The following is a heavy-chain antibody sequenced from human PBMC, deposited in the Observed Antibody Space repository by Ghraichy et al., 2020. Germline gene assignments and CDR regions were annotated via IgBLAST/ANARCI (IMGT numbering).Heavy chain of an antibody. CDR2: IDWDDDK. CDR1: GFSLSTSAMC. V-gene: IGHV2-70*01. D-gene: IGHD3-22*01. J-gene: IGHJ3*02. Sequence: SGPTLVKPTQTLTLTCTFSGFSLSTSAMCVSWIRQPPGKALEWLAIIDWDDDKYYSTSLKTRLTISKDTSKNQVVLTMTNVDPVDTATYFCARIRGYYDSSAYSSTMEALDIWGQGTMVTVSS. CDR3: ARIRGYYDSSAYSSTMEALDI.